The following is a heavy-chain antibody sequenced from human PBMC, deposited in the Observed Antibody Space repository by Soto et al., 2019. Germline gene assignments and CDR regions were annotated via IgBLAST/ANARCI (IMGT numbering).Heavy chain of an antibody. CDR1: GGSVTSVGYY. J-gene: IGHJ4*02. CDR2: ISYSGST. D-gene: IGHD5-18*01. V-gene: IGHV4-31*03. Sequence: QVQLQESGPGLVKPSQTLSLTCTVSGGSVTSVGYYWNWIRQHPGKGLECIGYISYSGSTSYSPSLKSRVTISLDTSVNQFSLRLYSVTAADTAVYYCAQALGGYNYGMWYDSWGQGTLVTVSS. CDR3: AQALGGYNYGMWYDS.